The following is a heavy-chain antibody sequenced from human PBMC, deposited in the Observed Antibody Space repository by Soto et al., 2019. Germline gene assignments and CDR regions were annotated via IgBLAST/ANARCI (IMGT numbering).Heavy chain of an antibody. CDR2: IKQDGSEK. CDR1: GFTFSSYW. CDR3: ARLGSSWYGRAYYYYGMDV. D-gene: IGHD6-13*01. J-gene: IGHJ6*02. V-gene: IGHV3-7*03. Sequence: QPGGSLRLSCAASGFTFSSYWMSWVRQAPGKGLEWVANIKQDGSEKYYVDSVKGRFTISRDNAKNSLYLQMNSLRAEDTAVYYCARLGSSWYGRAYYYYGMDVWGQGTTVTVSS.